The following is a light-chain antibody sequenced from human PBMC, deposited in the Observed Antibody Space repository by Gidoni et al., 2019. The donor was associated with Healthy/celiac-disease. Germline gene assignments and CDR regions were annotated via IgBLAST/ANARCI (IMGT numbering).Light chain of an antibody. CDR3: CSYAGSTV. V-gene: IGLV2-23*01. J-gene: IGLJ2*01. CDR2: EGS. CDR1: SSDVGSYNL. Sequence: QSALTQPASASASPGQSITISCTGTSSDVGSYNLVSWYQQHPGKAPKLMIYEGSKRPSGVSNRFSGSKSGNTASLTISGLQAEDEADYYCCSYAGSTVFGGGTKLTVL.